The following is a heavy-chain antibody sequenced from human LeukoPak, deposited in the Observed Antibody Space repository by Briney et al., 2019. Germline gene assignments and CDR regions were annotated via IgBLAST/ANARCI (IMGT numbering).Heavy chain of an antibody. J-gene: IGHJ3*01. CDR3: ARLTGGIASSGFDAFDL. CDR1: GYSFTSYW. CDR2: IYPGDSET. D-gene: IGHD6-13*01. Sequence: GESLKISCKGSGYSFTSYWIGWVRQMPGKGLEWMGIIYPGDSETRYSPSFQGQVTISADKSITTAYLHWSSLKASDTAMYYCARLTGGIASSGFDAFDLWGQGTMVTVSS. V-gene: IGHV5-51*01.